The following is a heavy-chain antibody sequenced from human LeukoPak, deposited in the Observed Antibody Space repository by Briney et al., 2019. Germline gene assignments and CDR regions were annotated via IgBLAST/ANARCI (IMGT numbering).Heavy chain of an antibody. CDR3: ARRGPKSPYGITFYYYLDV. CDR1: GVSLTGYY. CDR2: INHSGST. Sequence: SETLSLTCGVYGVSLTGYYWTWIRQSPGKGLEWIGEINHSGSTNYNPSLWSRVTISLDKSKNQVSLRLSSATAADTAIYYCARRGPKSPYGITFYYYLDVWGEGTTVTVSS. V-gene: IGHV4-34*01. D-gene: IGHD3-16*01. J-gene: IGHJ6*03.